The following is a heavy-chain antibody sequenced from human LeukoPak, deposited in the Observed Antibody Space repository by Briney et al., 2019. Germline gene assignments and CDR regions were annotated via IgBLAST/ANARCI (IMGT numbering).Heavy chain of an antibody. D-gene: IGHD2-2*02. CDR1: GFTFSNAW. V-gene: IGHV3-23*01. CDR2: ISGSGGST. J-gene: IGHJ4*02. Sequence: GGSLRLSCAASGFTFSNAWMSWVRQAPGKGLEWVSGISGSGGSTYYADSVKGRFTISRDNSKNTLYLQMNSLRAEDTAIYYCAKEGGYCSSTTCYTFDYWGQGTLVTVSS. CDR3: AKEGGYCSSTTCYTFDY.